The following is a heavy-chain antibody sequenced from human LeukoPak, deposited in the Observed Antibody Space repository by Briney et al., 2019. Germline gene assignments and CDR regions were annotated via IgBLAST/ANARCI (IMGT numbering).Heavy chain of an antibody. V-gene: IGHV1-24*01. CDR3: AIPHFPWSAFDI. CDR2: FDPEDGET. J-gene: IGHJ3*02. CDR1: GYTLTELS. Sequence: ASVKVSCKVSGYTLTELSMHWVRQAPGKGLEWMGGFDPEDGETIYAQKFQGRVSMTEDTSTDTAYMELSSLRSEDTAVYYCAIPHFPWSAFDIWGQGTMVTVSS.